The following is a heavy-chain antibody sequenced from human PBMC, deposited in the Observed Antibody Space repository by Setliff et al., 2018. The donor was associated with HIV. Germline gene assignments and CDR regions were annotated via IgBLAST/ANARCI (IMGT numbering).Heavy chain of an antibody. CDR3: ASGSGYCRNGDCYIGVHKNPDKYFYDY. V-gene: IGHV1-24*01. CDR1: GYTLTVLS. CDR2: FDPEDGET. J-gene: IGHJ4*02. Sequence: ASVKVSCKVSGYTLTVLSRHWVRQAPGKGLEWMGGFDPEDGETIYAQKFHGRLTISTDELMTTAYMELSSLKSEDTAVYYCASGSGYCRNGDCYIGVHKNPDKYFYDYWGQGTLVTVSS. D-gene: IGHD2-8*01.